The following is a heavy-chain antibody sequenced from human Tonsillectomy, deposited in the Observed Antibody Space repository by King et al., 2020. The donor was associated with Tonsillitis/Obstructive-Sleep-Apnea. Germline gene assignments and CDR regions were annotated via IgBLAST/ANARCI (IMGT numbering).Heavy chain of an antibody. V-gene: IGHV3-66*01. D-gene: IGHD2-15*01. CDR2: FVGVGST. CDR3: VKDVYCSGGTCYATY. Sequence: VQLVESGGGLVQPGGSLRLSCTISGFTVSSSYMSWVRQAPGKGLEWVSVFVGVGSTYYADSVQGRFSMSTDNSKNTLFLQMNSLRAEDTALYYCVKDVYCSGGTCYATYWGQGTLVTVSS. J-gene: IGHJ4*02. CDR1: GFTVSSSY.